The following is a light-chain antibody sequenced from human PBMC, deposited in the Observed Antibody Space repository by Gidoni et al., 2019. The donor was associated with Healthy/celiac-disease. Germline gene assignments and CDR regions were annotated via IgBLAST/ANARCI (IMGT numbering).Light chain of an antibody. CDR3: QQLNSYPCS. CDR1: QGISSY. J-gene: IGKJ2*04. Sequence: PTFRAASVGDRVSFACRAKQGISSYLAWYQQKPGKAPKLLIYAASSWQRGVPSMFSDSGSGREYTVTNSSLQPEDLATYYCQQLNSYPCSFXXXTKLEIK. V-gene: IGKV1-9*01. CDR2: AAS.